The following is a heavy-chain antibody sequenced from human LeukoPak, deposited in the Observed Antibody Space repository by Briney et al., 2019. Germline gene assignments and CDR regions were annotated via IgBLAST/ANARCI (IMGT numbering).Heavy chain of an antibody. CDR1: GFTFSTYS. CDR3: ATYSSSNGREFQY. V-gene: IGHV3-48*04. Sequence: PGGSLRLSCAASGFTFSTYSMNWVRQAPGKGLEWVSYISATSSTMFYADSVKGRFTISRDNAKNSLYLQMNSLRAEDTAVYYCATYSSSNGREFQYWGQGTLVTVSS. D-gene: IGHD2-2*01. CDR2: ISATSSTM. J-gene: IGHJ1*01.